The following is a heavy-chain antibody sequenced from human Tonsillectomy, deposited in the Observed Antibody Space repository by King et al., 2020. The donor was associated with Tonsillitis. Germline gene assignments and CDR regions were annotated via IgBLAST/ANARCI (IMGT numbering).Heavy chain of an antibody. V-gene: IGHV3-30*18. CDR1: GFTFSSYG. Sequence: VQLVESGGGVVQPGRSLRLSCAASGFTFSSYGMHWVRQAPGKGLEWVAVISYDGSDKYYADSVKGRFTISRDNSKNTLYLQMNSLRAEDTAVYYCAKQHLCSLSAMDVWGKGTTVTVSS. CDR3: AKQHLCSLSAMDV. CDR2: ISYDGSDK. D-gene: IGHD5-18*01. J-gene: IGHJ6*03.